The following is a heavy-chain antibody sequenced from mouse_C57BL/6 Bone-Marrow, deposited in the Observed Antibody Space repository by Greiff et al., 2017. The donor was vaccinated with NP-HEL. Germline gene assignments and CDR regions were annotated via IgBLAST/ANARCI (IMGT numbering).Heavy chain of an antibody. CDR2: ISDGGSYT. J-gene: IGHJ2*01. Sequence: EVQLVESGGGLVKPGGSLKLSCAASGFTFSSYAMSWVRQTPEKRLEWVATISDGGSYTYYPDNVKGRFTISRDNAKNNLYLQMSHLKSEDTAMYYGAREGGYKLPLFDYWGQGTTLTVSS. V-gene: IGHV5-4*01. D-gene: IGHD1-3*01. CDR1: GFTFSSYA. CDR3: AREGGYKLPLFDY.